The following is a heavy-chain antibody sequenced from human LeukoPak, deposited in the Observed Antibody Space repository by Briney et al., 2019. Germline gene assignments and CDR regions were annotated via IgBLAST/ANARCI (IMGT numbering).Heavy chain of an antibody. CDR3: ARDMVRGVTTDY. V-gene: IGHV3-11*01. J-gene: IGHJ4*02. D-gene: IGHD3-10*01. CDR1: GFTFSDFY. Sequence: GGSLRLSCAASGFTFSDFYMSWIRQAPGKGLEWVSYISSSGSTIYYADSVKGRFTISRDNAKNSLYLQMNSLRAEDTAVYYCARDMVRGVTTDYWGQGTLVTVSS. CDR2: ISSSGSTI.